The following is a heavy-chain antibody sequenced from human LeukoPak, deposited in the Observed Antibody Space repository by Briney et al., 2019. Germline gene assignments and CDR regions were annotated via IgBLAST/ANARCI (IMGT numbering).Heavy chain of an antibody. CDR1: GGSISSSGYY. CDR3: ARHEYSGSYYGLSWFDP. J-gene: IGHJ5*02. Sequence: PSETLSLTCTFSGGSISSSGYYWGWIRQPPGKGLEWIASIYYSGSTYYNPSLKSRVTISVDTSKNQLSLKLSSLTAADTAVYYCARHEYSGSYYGLSWFDPWGQGTLVTVSS. D-gene: IGHD1-26*01. V-gene: IGHV4-39*01. CDR2: IYYSGST.